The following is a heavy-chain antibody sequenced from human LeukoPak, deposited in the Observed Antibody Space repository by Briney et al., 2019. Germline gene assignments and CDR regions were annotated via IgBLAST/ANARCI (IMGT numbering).Heavy chain of an antibody. Sequence: IPSETLSLTCTVSGGSISSADYYWTWIRQPPGKGLEWIGDIYYRGSTYYNPSLKSRVTISVDTSKNQLSLKLSSVTAADTAVYYCARDRALSRRWNWFDPWGQGTLVTVSS. D-gene: IGHD5-24*01. V-gene: IGHV4-30-4*08. J-gene: IGHJ5*02. CDR3: ARDRALSRRWNWFDP. CDR1: GGSISSADYY. CDR2: IYYRGST.